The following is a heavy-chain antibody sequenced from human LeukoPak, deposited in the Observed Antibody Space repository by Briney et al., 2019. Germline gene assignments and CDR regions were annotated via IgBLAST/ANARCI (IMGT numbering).Heavy chain of an antibody. CDR1: GFTFSSYE. CDR2: ISSSGSTI. Sequence: GGSLRLSCAASGFTFSSYEMNWVRQAPGKGLEWVSYISSSGSTIYYADSVKGRFTISRDNARNSLYLQMNSLRVEDTAVYFCAGGSSMEVWGKGTAVTVSS. V-gene: IGHV3-48*03. D-gene: IGHD1-26*01. J-gene: IGHJ6*04. CDR3: AGGSSMEV.